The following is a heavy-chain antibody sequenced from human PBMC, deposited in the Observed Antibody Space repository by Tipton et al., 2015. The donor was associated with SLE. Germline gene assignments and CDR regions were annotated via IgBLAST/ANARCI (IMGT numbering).Heavy chain of an antibody. J-gene: IGHJ5*02. V-gene: IGHV4-59*11. CDR3: AREGNTAMVYNWFDP. D-gene: IGHD5-18*01. CDR1: GGSISSHY. CDR2: IYYSGST. Sequence: LRLSCTVSGGSISSHYWRWIRQPPGKGLEWIGYIYYSGSTNYNPSLKSRVTISVDTSKNQFSLKLSSVTAADTAVYYCAREGNTAMVYNWFDPWGQGTLVTVSS.